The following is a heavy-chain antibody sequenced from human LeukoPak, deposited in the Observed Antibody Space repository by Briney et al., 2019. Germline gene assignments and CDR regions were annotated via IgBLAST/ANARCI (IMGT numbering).Heavy chain of an antibody. D-gene: IGHD3-10*01. CDR3: AKDPALEGRGVIIPLDY. CDR2: INHSGST. CDR1: GGSFSGYY. Sequence: SETLSLTCAVYGGSFSGYYWSWIRQPPGKGLEWIGEINHSGSTNYNPSLKSRVTISVDTSKNQFSLKLSSVTAADTAVYYCAKDPALEGRGVIIPLDYWGQGTLVTVSS. J-gene: IGHJ4*02. V-gene: IGHV4-34*01.